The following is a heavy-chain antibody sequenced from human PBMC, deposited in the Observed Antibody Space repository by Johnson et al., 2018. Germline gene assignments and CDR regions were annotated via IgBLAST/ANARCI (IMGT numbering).Heavy chain of an antibody. CDR2: ISYDGSNK. V-gene: IGHV3-30*18. CDR3: AKGGVTFGGVIAAYYYYYMDV. CDR1: RFSFSYYG. Sequence: VQLLESGGGVVQPGRSLRLSCAASRFSFSYYGFHWVLQAPGQGLEWVAVISYDGSNKYYADSVKGRFTISRDNSKNTLYLQMKSLRAEDTAGYYCAKGGVTFGGVIAAYYYYYMDVWGKGTTVTVSS. D-gene: IGHD3-16*02. J-gene: IGHJ6*03.